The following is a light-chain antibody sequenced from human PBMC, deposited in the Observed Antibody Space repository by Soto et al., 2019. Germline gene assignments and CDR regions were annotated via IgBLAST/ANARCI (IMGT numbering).Light chain of an antibody. Sequence: DIQMTQFPSSLSASVGDRVTITCRASQGIRNDLGWYQQKPGKAPKRLIYAASSLQSGFQSRFSGRESGTEFTLAISSLQPENSPTFYCLPHSTYPLSFGQVTNVEIK. CDR3: LPHSTYPLS. CDR1: QGIRND. V-gene: IGKV1-17*01. J-gene: IGKJ1*01. CDR2: AAS.